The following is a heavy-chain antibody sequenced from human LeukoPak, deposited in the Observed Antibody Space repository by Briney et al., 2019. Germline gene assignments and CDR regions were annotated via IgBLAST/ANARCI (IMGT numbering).Heavy chain of an antibody. J-gene: IGHJ6*03. D-gene: IGHD2-2*02. V-gene: IGHV1-69*05. Sequence: GSSVKVSCKASGGTFSSYAISWVRQAPGQGREWMGGIIPIFGTANYAQKFQGRVTITTDESTSTANLELRSMSSEAAAVYYSPSLSPDCSSTSCYNSDSYYMDVWGKGTTVTVSS. CDR2: IIPIFGTA. CDR1: GGTFSSYA. CDR3: PSLSPDCSSTSCYNSDSYYMDV.